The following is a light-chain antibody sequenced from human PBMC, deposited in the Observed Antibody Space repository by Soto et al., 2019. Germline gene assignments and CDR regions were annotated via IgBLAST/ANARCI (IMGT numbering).Light chain of an antibody. CDR3: QQYYSYPRT. CDR1: QGISSY. J-gene: IGKJ1*01. CDR2: AAS. Sequence: AIRMTQSPSSLSASTGGRVTITCRASQGISSYLAWYQQKPGKAPKLLIYAASTLQSGVPSRFSGSGSETDFTLTISCLQSEDFATYYCQQYYSYPRTFGQGTKVDIK. V-gene: IGKV1-8*01.